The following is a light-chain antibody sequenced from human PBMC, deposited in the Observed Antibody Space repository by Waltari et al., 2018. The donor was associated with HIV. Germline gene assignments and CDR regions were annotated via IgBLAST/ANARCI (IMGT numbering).Light chain of an antibody. CDR3: QSYDRSLSGVI. Sequence: QSVLTQPPSVSGAPGQRVTISCTGNTPNIGAVSDVHCYQQLPGTAPKLLIYGDANRPSGVPDRFSGSTSGTSASLAITGLRAEDECDYYCQSYDRSLSGVIFGGGTKLTVL. V-gene: IGLV1-40*01. CDR2: GDA. CDR1: TPNIGAVSD. J-gene: IGLJ2*01.